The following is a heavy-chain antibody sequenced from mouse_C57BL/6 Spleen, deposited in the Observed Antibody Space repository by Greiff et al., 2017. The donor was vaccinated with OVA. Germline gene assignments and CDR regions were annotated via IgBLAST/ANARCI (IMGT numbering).Heavy chain of an antibody. CDR1: GYAFTNYL. J-gene: IGHJ2*01. Sequence: VQLQQSGAELVRPGTSVKVSCKASGYAFTNYLIEWVKQRPGQGLEWIGVINPGSGGTNYNEKFKGKATLTADKSSSTAYMQLSSLTSEDSAVYFCARGGYGNYDYWGQGTTLTVSS. V-gene: IGHV1-54*01. CDR3: ARGGYGNYDY. D-gene: IGHD2-1*01. CDR2: INPGSGGT.